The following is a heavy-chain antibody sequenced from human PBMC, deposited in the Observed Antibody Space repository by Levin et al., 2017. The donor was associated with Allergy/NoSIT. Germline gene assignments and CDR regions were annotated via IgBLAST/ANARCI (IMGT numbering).Heavy chain of an antibody. J-gene: IGHJ3*02. CDR3: AGRKRNIHQAVGN. CDR2: ISSSSSSI. CDR1: GVAFSSYS. V-gene: IGHV3-48*02. D-gene: IGHD2/OR15-2a*01. Sequence: GSLRLSCVASGVAFSSYSMNWVRQAPGKGLEWISYISSSSSSIDYADSVKGRFTISRDNAKNSLFLQMNSLRDEDTAVYFCAGRKRNIHQAVGNWGQGTMVTVSS.